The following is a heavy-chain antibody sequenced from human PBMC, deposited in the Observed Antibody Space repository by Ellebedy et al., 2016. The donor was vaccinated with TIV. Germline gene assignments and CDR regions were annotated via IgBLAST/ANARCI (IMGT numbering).Heavy chain of an antibody. Sequence: GESLKISCAASGFTFSSYAMHWVRQAPGKGLEWVAVISYDGSNKYYADSVKGRFTISRDNSKNTLYLQMNSLRAEDTAVYYCARDSIDGSSGSGAFDYWGQGTLVTVSS. CDR2: ISYDGSNK. D-gene: IGHD6-19*01. V-gene: IGHV3-30-3*01. CDR1: GFTFSSYA. CDR3: ARDSIDGSSGSGAFDY. J-gene: IGHJ4*02.